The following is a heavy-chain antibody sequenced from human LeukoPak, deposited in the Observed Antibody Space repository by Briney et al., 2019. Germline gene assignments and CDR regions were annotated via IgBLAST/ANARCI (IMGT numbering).Heavy chain of an antibody. CDR1: GFTFSSYS. V-gene: IGHV3-48*01. J-gene: IGHJ5*02. Sequence: PGGSLRLSCAASGFTFSSYSMNWVRQAPGKGLEWVAYVSSNSGAIYSADSVKGRFTISRDNAKNSLYLQMNSLRAEDTAVYYCARDLSFRDGAWGQGTLVTVSS. CDR3: ARDLSFRDGA. D-gene: IGHD3-16*01. CDR2: VSSNSGAI.